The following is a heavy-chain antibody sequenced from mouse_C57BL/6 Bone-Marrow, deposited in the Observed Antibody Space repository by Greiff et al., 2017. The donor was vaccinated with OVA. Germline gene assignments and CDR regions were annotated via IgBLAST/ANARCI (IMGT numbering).Heavy chain of an antibody. CDR2: IYPGNSDT. D-gene: IGHD1-1*01. CDR1: GYTFTSYW. V-gene: IGHV1-5*01. Sequence: EVQLQQSGTVLARPGASVKMSCKTSGYTFTSYWMHWVKQRPGQGLEWIGAIYPGNSDTSYNQKFKGKAKLTAVTSASTAYMELSSLTNEDSAVYYRTLLRPSSYWYFDVWGTGTTVTVSS. J-gene: IGHJ1*03. CDR3: TLLRPSSYWYFDV.